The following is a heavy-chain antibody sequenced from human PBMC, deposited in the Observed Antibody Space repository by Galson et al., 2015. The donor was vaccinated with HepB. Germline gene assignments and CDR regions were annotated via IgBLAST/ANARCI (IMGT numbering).Heavy chain of an antibody. D-gene: IGHD2-15*01. CDR3: ATGTLALSGPSLY. V-gene: IGHV3-23*01. Sequence: SLRLSCAVSGFAFSSYAMRWVRQAPGKGLEWVSVICGSGGSPYYADSVKGRFTISRDNSENTLYLQLNSLTAEDTAVYYCATGTLALSGPSLYWGQGTLVIVSS. CDR1: GFAFSSYA. CDR2: ICGSGGSP. J-gene: IGHJ4*02.